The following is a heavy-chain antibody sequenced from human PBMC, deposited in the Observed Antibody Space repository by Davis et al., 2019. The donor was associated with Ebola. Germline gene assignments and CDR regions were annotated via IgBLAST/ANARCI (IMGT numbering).Heavy chain of an antibody. CDR3: ARQSVIIASSSRWYYFDY. Sequence: MPSETLSLTCTVSGGSVSSGGYYWNWIRQPPGKGLEWIGYIYYSGSTDYSPSLRGRVTISLDTSKNQFSLRLSSVTAADTAVYYCARQSVIIASSSRWYYFDYWGQGTLVTVSS. D-gene: IGHD6-6*01. J-gene: IGHJ4*02. CDR2: IYYSGST. CDR1: GGSVSSGGYY. V-gene: IGHV4-61*08.